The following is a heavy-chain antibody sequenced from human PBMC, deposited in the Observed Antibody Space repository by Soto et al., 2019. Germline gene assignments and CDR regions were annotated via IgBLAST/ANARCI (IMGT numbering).Heavy chain of an antibody. CDR3: ARDNSSSSWSTYYFDY. Sequence: PVGTLSLSCAASGFTFSSYAMHWVRQAPGKGLEWVAVISYDGSNKYYADSVKGRFTISRDNSKNTLYLQMNSLRAEDTAVYYCARDNSSSSWSTYYFDYWGQGTLVTVSS. D-gene: IGHD6-13*01. CDR2: ISYDGSNK. CDR1: GFTFSSYA. J-gene: IGHJ4*02. V-gene: IGHV3-30-3*01.